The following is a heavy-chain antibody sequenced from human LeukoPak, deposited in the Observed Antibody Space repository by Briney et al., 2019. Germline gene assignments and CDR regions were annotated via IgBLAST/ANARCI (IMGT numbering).Heavy chain of an antibody. J-gene: IGHJ4*02. CDR2: IYSGGST. CDR3: ARVIGQLADY. D-gene: IGHD6-6*01. Sequence: GGSLRLSCAASGFTFSSYSMNWVRQAPGKGLEWVSVIYSGGSTYYADSVKGRFTISRDNSKNTLYLQMNSLRAEDTAVYYCARVIGQLADYWGQGTLVTVSS. V-gene: IGHV3-66*01. CDR1: GFTFSSYS.